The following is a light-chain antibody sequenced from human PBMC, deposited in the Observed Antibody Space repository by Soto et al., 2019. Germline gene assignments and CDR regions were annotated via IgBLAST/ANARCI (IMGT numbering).Light chain of an antibody. V-gene: IGLV1-40*01. CDR3: QSYDRSLSGRV. Sequence: QSVLTQPPSVSGAPGQRVTISCTGSSSNIGAGYDVHWYQQLPGTAPKLLISVNSNRPSEVPGRFSSSKSGTSASLAITGLQAEDEADYYCQSYDRSLSGRVFGGGTKLTVL. CDR1: SSNIGAGYD. CDR2: VNS. J-gene: IGLJ2*01.